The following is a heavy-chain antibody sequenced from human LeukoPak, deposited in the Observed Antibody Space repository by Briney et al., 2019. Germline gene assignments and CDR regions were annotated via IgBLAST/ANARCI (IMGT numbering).Heavy chain of an antibody. Sequence: PGGSLRLSCAASGFTFSDYYMSWIRQTPGKGLEWVSYISGSSSYINYADSVKGRVTISRDNARNSLFLQMNSLRAEDTAVYYCAREQNDYFDYWGQGTLVTVSS. CDR2: ISGSSSYI. V-gene: IGHV3-11*05. CDR3: AREQNDYFDY. J-gene: IGHJ4*02. D-gene: IGHD1-1*01. CDR1: GFTFSDYY.